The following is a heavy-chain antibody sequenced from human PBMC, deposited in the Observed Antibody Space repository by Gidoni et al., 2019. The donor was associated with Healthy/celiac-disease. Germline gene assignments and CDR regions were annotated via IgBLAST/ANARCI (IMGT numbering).Heavy chain of an antibody. CDR2: IRYDGSNK. CDR1: GFTFSSYG. CDR3: AKDQWLRDSGWFDP. Sequence: QVQLVESGGGVVQPGGSLRLSCSASGFTFSSYGMHWVRQAPGKGLEWVAFIRYDGSNKYYADSVKGRFTISRDNSKNTLYLQMNSLRAEDTAVYYCAKDQWLRDSGWFDPWGQGTLVTVSS. V-gene: IGHV3-30*02. J-gene: IGHJ5*02. D-gene: IGHD3-22*01.